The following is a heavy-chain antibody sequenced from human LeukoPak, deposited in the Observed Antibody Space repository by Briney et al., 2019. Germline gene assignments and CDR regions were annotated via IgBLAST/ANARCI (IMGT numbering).Heavy chain of an antibody. D-gene: IGHD3-22*01. Sequence: GGSLRLSCAASGFTFSSYAMHWVRQAPGKGLEWVAVISYDGSNKYYADSVKGRFTISRDNSKNTLYLQMNSLRAEDTAMYYCARGGGYYYDTLGHFDYWGQGTLVTVSS. V-gene: IGHV3-30*01. CDR2: ISYDGSNK. CDR3: ARGGGYYYDTLGHFDY. CDR1: GFTFSSYA. J-gene: IGHJ4*02.